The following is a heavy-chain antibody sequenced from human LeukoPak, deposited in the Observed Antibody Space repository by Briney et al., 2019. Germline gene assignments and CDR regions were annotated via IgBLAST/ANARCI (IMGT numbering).Heavy chain of an antibody. J-gene: IGHJ4*02. CDR1: GGSISSSNW. CDR3: ARRALPGGYFDY. D-gene: IGHD3-10*01. CDR2: IYYSGST. V-gene: IGHV4-4*02. Sequence: SETLSLTCAVSGGSISSSNWWSWVRQPPGKGLEWIGSIYYSGSTYYNPSLKSRVTISVDTSKNQFSLKLSSVTAADTAVYYCARRALPGGYFDYWGQGTLVTVSS.